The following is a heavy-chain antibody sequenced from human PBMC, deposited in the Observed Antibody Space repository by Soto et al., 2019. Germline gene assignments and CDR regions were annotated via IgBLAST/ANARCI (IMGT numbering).Heavy chain of an antibody. CDR3: ATSPPYTAMAYYFDY. D-gene: IGHD5-18*01. CDR2: IIPIFGTA. J-gene: IGHJ4*02. V-gene: IGHV1-69*13. Sequence: PSVKVCCKASGGTLSSYAMSWVRQAHKQGLEWMGGIIPIFGTANYAQKFQGRVTITADESTSTAYMEPSSLRSEDTAVYYCATSPPYTAMAYYFDYWGQGTLVTVSS. CDR1: GGTLSSYA.